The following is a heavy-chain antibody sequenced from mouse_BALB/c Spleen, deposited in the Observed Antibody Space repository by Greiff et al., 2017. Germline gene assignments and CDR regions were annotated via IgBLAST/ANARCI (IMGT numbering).Heavy chain of an antibody. V-gene: IGHV4-1*02. Sequence: EVKLVESGGGLVQPGGSLKLSCAASGFDFSRYGLSWVRQAPGKGLEWIGEIHPDSSTINYTTSLKDKFIISRDNAKNTLYLQMSKVKSEDTALYYCATIYYDYLYYARDYWGQGTSVTVSS. CDR2: IHPDSSTI. CDR3: ATIYYDYLYYARDY. CDR1: GFDFSRYG. J-gene: IGHJ4*01. D-gene: IGHD2-4*01.